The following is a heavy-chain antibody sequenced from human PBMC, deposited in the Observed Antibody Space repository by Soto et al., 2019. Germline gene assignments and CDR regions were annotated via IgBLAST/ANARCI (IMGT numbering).Heavy chain of an antibody. CDR2: ISSSSSYI. J-gene: IGHJ2*01. CDR1: GFTFSSYS. V-gene: IGHV3-21*01. D-gene: IGHD4-17*01. CDR3: AIDPEDYGGNWYFDL. Sequence: EVQLVESGGGLVKPGGSLRLSCAASGFTFSSYSMNWVHQAPGKGLEWVSSISSSSSYIYYADSVKGRFTISRDNAKNSLYLQMNSLRAEDTAVYYCAIDPEDYGGNWYFDLWGRGTLVTVSS.